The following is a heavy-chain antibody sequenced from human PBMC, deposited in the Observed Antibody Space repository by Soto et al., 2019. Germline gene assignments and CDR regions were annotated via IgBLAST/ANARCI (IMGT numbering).Heavy chain of an antibody. CDR2: IYYSGST. CDR1: GGSISSGDYY. J-gene: IGHJ5*02. Sequence: SETLSLTCTVSGGSISSGDYYWSWIRQPPGKGLEWIGYIYYSGSTYYNPSLKSRVTIPVDTSKNQFSLKLSSVTAADTAVYYCARETAPRYCSSTSCQISRRLNWFDPWGQGTLVTVSS. D-gene: IGHD2-2*01. V-gene: IGHV4-30-4*01. CDR3: ARETAPRYCSSTSCQISRRLNWFDP.